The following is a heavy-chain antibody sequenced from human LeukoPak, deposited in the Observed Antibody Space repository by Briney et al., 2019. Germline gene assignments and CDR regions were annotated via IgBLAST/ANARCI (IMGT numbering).Heavy chain of an antibody. J-gene: IGHJ5*02. D-gene: IGHD2-15*01. CDR2: ISQSGSIK. CDR3: APFCSGDICYGTWFHH. Sequence: GGSLRLSCTVSGFIFSDHYMNWVRQAPGKGLEWISYISQSGSIKYYADSVKGRFTISRDNTKNSLFLQMNSLRADDTAVYFCAPFCSGDICYGTWFHHWGQGTLVSVSS. CDR1: GFIFSDHY. V-gene: IGHV3-11*01.